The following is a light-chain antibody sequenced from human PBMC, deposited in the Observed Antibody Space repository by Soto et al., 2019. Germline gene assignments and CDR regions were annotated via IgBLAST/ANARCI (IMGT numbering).Light chain of an antibody. CDR3: QQYNSWPPSYT. CDR2: GAS. V-gene: IGKV3-15*01. CDR1: QSVSNY. J-gene: IGKJ2*01. Sequence: EIVMTQSPATLSVSLGDRATLSCRASQSVSNYLAWYQQKPGQAPRLPIYGASTRATGIPARFSGSGSETDFTLTISSLQSEDFAVYYCQQYNSWPPSYTFGQGTKLEIK.